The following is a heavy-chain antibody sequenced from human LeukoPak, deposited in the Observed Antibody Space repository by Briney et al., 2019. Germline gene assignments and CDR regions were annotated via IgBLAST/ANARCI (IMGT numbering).Heavy chain of an antibody. V-gene: IGHV4-59*01. CDR2: VYSSGNT. J-gene: IGHJ4*02. D-gene: IGHD3-22*01. CDR1: GGSIGSFY. Sequence: SETLSLTCTVSGGSIGSFYWNWIRQPPGKGLEWIGYVYSSGNTNYNPSLKSRVIISVDTSKNQFSLKLSSVTAADTAMYYCARDRTHYYESSGYYSRWEYWGQGTLVTVSS. CDR3: ARDRTHYYESSGYYSRWEY.